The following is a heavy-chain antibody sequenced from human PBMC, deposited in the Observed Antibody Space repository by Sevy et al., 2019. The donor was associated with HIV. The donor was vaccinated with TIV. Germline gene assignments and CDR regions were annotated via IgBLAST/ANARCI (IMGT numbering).Heavy chain of an antibody. D-gene: IGHD3-22*01. CDR2: ISNNGGGT. CDR3: AKGTSDTSGYFSKFDY. CDR1: GFTFSRYA. J-gene: IGHJ4*02. V-gene: IGHV3-23*01. Sequence: GGSLRLSCTIAGFTFSRYAMSWVRQAPGKGLEWVSTISNNGGGTNYADFVKGRFTVSRDNSNNTLFLQLNSARVEDTATYYCAKGTSDTSGYFSKFDYWGQGTLVTVSS.